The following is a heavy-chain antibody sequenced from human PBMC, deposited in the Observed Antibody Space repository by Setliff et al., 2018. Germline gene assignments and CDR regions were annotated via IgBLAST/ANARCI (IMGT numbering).Heavy chain of an antibody. CDR1: GASISSGGYY. V-gene: IGHV4-61*09. D-gene: IGHD2-2*01. Sequence: PSETLSLTCTVSGASISSGGYYWTWIRQPAGKALEWIGHISPSGSTTYNPSLKSRVTISPDTSKNHFSLKVNSVTAADTAVYYCAREPTRTGGFYYLDVWGEGTTVTVSS. CDR2: ISPSGST. J-gene: IGHJ6*03. CDR3: AREPTRTGGFYYLDV.